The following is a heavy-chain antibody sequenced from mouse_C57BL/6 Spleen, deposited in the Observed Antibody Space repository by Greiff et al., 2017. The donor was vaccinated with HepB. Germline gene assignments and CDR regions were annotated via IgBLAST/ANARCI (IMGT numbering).Heavy chain of an antibody. Sequence: QVQLKQPGAELVRPGSSVKLSCKASGYTFTSYWMHWVKQRPIQGLEWIGNIDPSDSETHYNQKFKDKATLTVDKSSSTAYMQLSSLTSEDSAVYYCARSGSGAPGYWGQGTTLTVSS. V-gene: IGHV1-52*01. D-gene: IGHD1-3*01. CDR1: GYTFTSYW. J-gene: IGHJ2*01. CDR2: IDPSDSET. CDR3: ARSGSGAPGY.